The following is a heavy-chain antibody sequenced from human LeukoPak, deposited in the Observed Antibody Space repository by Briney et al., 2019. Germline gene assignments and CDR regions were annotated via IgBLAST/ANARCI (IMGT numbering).Heavy chain of an antibody. D-gene: IGHD1-26*01. V-gene: IGHV4-39*07. Sequence: PSETLSLTCTVSGGSISSSSYYWGWIRQPPGKGLEWIGSIYYSGSTYYNSSLKSRVTISVDTSKNQFSLKLSSVTAADTAVYYCARGGWDFTWGLGYWGQGTLVTVSS. J-gene: IGHJ4*02. CDR2: IYYSGST. CDR1: GGSISSSSYY. CDR3: ARGGWDFTWGLGY.